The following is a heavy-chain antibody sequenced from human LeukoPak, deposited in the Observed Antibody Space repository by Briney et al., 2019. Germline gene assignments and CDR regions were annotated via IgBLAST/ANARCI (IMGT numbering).Heavy chain of an antibody. CDR2: INQDGSEK. CDR1: GFTFSSYW. Sequence: PGGSLRLSCAASGFTFSSYWMTWVRQAPGMEPECVANINQDGSEKNYVDSVRGRFTISRDNARNSLYLQLNSLRAEDTAVYYCARTARLLESWGQGTLVTVSS. D-gene: IGHD2-21*02. CDR3: ARTARLLES. J-gene: IGHJ4*02. V-gene: IGHV3-7*01.